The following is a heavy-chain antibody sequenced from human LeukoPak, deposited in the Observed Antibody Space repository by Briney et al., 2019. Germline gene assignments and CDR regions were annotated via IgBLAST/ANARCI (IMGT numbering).Heavy chain of an antibody. D-gene: IGHD1-26*01. CDR2: IYYSGST. J-gene: IGHJ4*02. CDR3: ARERYSGSYWYYFDY. V-gene: IGHV4-31*03. Sequence: PSQTLSLTCTVSGGSISSGGYYWSWIRQHPGKGLEWIGYIYYSGSTYYDPSLKSRVTISVDTSKNQFSLKLSSVTAADTAVYYCARERYSGSYWYYFDYWGQGTLVTVSS. CDR1: GGSISSGGYY.